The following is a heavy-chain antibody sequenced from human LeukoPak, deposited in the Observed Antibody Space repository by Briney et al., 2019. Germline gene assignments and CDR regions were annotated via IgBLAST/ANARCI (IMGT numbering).Heavy chain of an antibody. Sequence: SETLSLTCTVSGGSISPYYWSWIRQPPGKGLEWLGYIYYSGITEYKPSLKSRVAMSVDTSKNQFSLRLSSVTAADTAVYYCARSTGSTMFIDYWGQGTLVTVSS. CDR3: ARSTGSTMFIDY. D-gene: IGHD3-10*02. J-gene: IGHJ4*02. V-gene: IGHV4-59*01. CDR1: GGSISPYY. CDR2: IYYSGIT.